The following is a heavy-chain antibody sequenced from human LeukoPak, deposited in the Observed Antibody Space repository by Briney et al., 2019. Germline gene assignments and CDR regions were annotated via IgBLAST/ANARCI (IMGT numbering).Heavy chain of an antibody. V-gene: IGHV1-18*01. CDR3: ARFRPRYCSGGSCFRRFDP. CDR1: GYTFTSYG. CDR2: ISAYNGST. Sequence: ASVKVSCKASGYTFTSYGISWVRQAPGQGLEWMGWISAYNGSTNYAQKLQGRVTMTTDTSTSTAYMELRSLRSDDTAVYYCARFRPRYCSGGSCFRRFDPWGQGTLVTVSS. J-gene: IGHJ5*02. D-gene: IGHD2-15*01.